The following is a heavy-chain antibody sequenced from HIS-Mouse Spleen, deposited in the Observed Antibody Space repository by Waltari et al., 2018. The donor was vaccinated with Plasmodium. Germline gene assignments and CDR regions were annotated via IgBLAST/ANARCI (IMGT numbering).Heavy chain of an antibody. CDR3: ARGMKSSSSAFDI. CDR2: IYSGGST. J-gene: IGHJ3*02. V-gene: IGHV3-53*01. Sequence: EVQLVESGGGLIQPGGSLRLSCAASGFTVSSHYVHVVRQAPGKGLDLVSVIYSGGSTYYADSVKGRFTISRDNSKNTLYLQMNSLRAEDTAVYYCARGMKSSSSAFDIWGQGTMVTVSS. D-gene: IGHD6-6*01. CDR1: GFTVSSHY.